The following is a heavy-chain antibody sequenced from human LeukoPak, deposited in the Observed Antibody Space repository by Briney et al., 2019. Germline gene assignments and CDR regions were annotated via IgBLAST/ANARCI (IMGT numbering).Heavy chain of an antibody. CDR2: ISSSGNTK. Sequence: GGSLTLSCAASGFTFSSYEMNWVRQAPGKGLEWVSYISSSGNTKYYADSVKGRFTISRDNAKNSLYLQMKSLRVEETAVYYCARERPEIDYWGQGTLVTVSS. V-gene: IGHV3-48*03. CDR1: GFTFSSYE. CDR3: ARERPEIDY. J-gene: IGHJ4*02.